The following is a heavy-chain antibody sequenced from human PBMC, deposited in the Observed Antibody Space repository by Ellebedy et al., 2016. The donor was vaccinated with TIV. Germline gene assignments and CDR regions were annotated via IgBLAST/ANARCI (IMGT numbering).Heavy chain of an antibody. D-gene: IGHD4-17*01. V-gene: IGHV1-46*01. Sequence: GESLKISCKGSGYTFTSYYMHWVRQAPGQGLEWMGIINPSGGSTSYAQKFQGRVTMTRDTSTSTVYMELSSLRSEDTAVYYCARGQPGVTISSYWGQGTLVTVSS. CDR2: INPSGGST. J-gene: IGHJ4*02. CDR3: ARGQPGVTISSY. CDR1: GYTFTSYY.